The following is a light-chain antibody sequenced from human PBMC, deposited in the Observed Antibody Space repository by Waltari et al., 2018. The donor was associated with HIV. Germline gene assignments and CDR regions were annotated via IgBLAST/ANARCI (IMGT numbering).Light chain of an antibody. Sequence: QSALTQPASVSGSPGQSITISCTGTSSDAGGYNYVSWYQQHPGKAPKLMIYEVSYRPSGVSNLFSGSKSGNTASLTISGLQAEDEADYYCSSYTSSSTLYVVFGGGTKLTVL. V-gene: IGLV2-14*01. CDR2: EVS. J-gene: IGLJ2*01. CDR3: SSYTSSSTLYVV. CDR1: SSDAGGYNY.